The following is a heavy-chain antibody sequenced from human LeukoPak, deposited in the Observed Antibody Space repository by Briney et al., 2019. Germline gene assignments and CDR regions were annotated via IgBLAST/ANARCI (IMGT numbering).Heavy chain of an antibody. CDR2: IKQDGSEM. J-gene: IGHJ4*02. Sequence: AGGSLRLSCVASGFTFSNYWMCWVRQAQGKGLEWVANIKQDGSEMYYVESVKGRFTISRDNAENSLYLQMNSLRVEDTAVYYCARDKIVGPTILDSWGQGTLVTVSS. CDR1: GFTFSNYW. V-gene: IGHV3-7*03. D-gene: IGHD1-26*01. CDR3: ARDKIVGPTILDS.